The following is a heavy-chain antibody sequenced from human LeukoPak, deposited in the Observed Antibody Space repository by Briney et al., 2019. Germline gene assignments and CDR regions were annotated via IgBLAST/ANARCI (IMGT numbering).Heavy chain of an antibody. CDR3: ARGSRIAVAGFLYYYYGMDV. CDR1: GFTFSSYA. CDR2: INHSGST. Sequence: GSLRLSCAASGFTFSSYAMSWVRQPPGKGLEWIGEINHSGSTNYNPSLKSRVTISVDTSKNQFSLKLSSVTAADTAVYYCARGSRIAVAGFLYYYYGMDVWGQGTTVTVSS. D-gene: IGHD6-19*01. J-gene: IGHJ6*02. V-gene: IGHV4-34*01.